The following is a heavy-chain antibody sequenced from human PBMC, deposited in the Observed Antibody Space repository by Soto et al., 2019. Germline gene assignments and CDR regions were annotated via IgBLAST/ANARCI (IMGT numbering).Heavy chain of an antibody. Sequence: SETLSLTCTVSGGSISSYYWSWIRQPPGKGLEWIGYIYYSGSTNYNPSLKSRVTISVDTSKNQFSLKLSSVTAADTAVYYCARTSKIWSGYSNSYYFDYWGQGTLVTVSS. V-gene: IGHV4-59*01. CDR2: IYYSGST. D-gene: IGHD3-3*01. CDR1: GGSISSYY. CDR3: ARTSKIWSGYSNSYYFDY. J-gene: IGHJ4*02.